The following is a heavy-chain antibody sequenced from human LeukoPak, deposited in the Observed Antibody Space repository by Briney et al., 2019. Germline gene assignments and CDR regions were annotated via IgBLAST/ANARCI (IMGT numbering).Heavy chain of an antibody. D-gene: IGHD4-17*01. CDR1: GFTFSSYS. J-gene: IGHJ6*02. Sequence: GGSLRLSCAASGFTFSSYSMNWVRQAPGKGLEWVSSISSSSSYIYYADSVKGLFTISRDNAKNSLYLQMNSLRAEDTAVYYCASLATTVTYGMDVWGQGTTVTVSS. V-gene: IGHV3-21*01. CDR2: ISSSSSYI. CDR3: ASLATTVTYGMDV.